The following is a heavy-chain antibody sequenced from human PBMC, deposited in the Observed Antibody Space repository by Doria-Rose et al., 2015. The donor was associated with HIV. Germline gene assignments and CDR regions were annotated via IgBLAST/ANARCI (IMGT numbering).Heavy chain of an antibody. CDR1: GVSLSSPGMG. CDR2: IFSDDER. V-gene: IGHV2-26*01. Sequence: QITLKESGPVLVKPTETLTLTCTVSGVSLSSPGMGVSWIRQPPGKALEWLANIFSDDERSYKTSLESRLTISRGTSKSQVVLTMTDMDPVDTATNYCARIKSSRWYHKYYFDFWGQGTLVTVSA. J-gene: IGHJ4*02. D-gene: IGHD6-13*01. CDR3: ARIKSSRWYHKYYFDF.